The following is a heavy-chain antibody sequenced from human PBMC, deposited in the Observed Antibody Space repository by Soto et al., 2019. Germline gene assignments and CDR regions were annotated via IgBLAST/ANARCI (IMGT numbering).Heavy chain of an antibody. CDR3: ATHGSSSSSDAFDI. CDR2: INHSGST. CDR1: GGSFSGYY. Sequence: SETLSLTCAVYGGSFSGYYWSWIRQPPGKGLEWIGEINHSGSTNYNPSLKSRVTISVDTSKNQFSLKLSSVTAADTAVYYCATHGSSSSSDAFDIWGQGTMVTVSS. D-gene: IGHD6-6*01. J-gene: IGHJ3*02. V-gene: IGHV4-34*01.